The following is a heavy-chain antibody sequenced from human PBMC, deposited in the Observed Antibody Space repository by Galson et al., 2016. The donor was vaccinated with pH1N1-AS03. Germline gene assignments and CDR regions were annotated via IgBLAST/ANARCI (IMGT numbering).Heavy chain of an antibody. D-gene: IGHD1-14*01. CDR3: ARLFGKGGRIDF. J-gene: IGHJ4*02. V-gene: IGHV5-51*01. Sequence: QSGAEVKKAGEPLKISCRGSGYRFRTYWIGWVRQVLGRGLECMGIVYPDDSDVIYMSSFEGQVTISADKSSGAAYLEWRSLNVSDNGMYYCARLFGKGGRIDFWGQGTLVTVSS. CDR1: GYRFRTYW. CDR2: VYPDDSDV.